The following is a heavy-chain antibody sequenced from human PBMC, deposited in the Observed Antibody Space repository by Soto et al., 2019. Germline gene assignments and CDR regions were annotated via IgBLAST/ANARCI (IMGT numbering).Heavy chain of an antibody. CDR3: AREMHLGSGWGDIDI. D-gene: IGHD6-19*01. Sequence: DVQLVESGGALVQPGGSLGLSCAVSGFTVSAKWMSWVRQATGKGLEWLANINEDGRKTFYVDSVKGRFTISKDNAKNSLSLQLGSLRADDTAVYYCAREMHLGSGWGDIDIWGRGTMVTVSS. V-gene: IGHV3-7*03. CDR2: INEDGRKT. CDR1: GFTVSAKW. J-gene: IGHJ4*02.